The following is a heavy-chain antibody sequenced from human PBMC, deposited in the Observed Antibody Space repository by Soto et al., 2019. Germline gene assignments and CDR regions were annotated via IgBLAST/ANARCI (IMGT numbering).Heavy chain of an antibody. D-gene: IGHD1-20*01. CDR1: GYTLTELS. CDR3: ATAYNWNPLKDYHYGMDF. CDR2: FDPEDGET. J-gene: IGHJ6*02. V-gene: IGHV1-24*01. Sequence: ASVKVSCKVSGYTLTELSMHWVRQAPGKGLEWMGGFDPEDGETIYAQKFQGRVTMTEDTSTDTAYMELSSLRSEDTAVYYCATAYNWNPLKDYHYGMDFWGQGAMVTVSS.